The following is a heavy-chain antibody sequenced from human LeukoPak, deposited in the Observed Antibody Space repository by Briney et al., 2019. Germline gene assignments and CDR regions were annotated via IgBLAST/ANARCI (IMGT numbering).Heavy chain of an antibody. V-gene: IGHV3-21*01. J-gene: IGHJ4*02. CDR1: AFTFRSYI. D-gene: IGHD1-26*01. CDR2: ISGSGTYM. Sequence: GGSLRLSCPASAFTFRSYIMNLVRQAPGKGLEWVSSISGSGTYMYYADSVKGRFAISRDNARNSLFLQMDTLRDEDTAVYFCAIDLSSLWDGNFYYWGQGTLVTVSS. CDR3: AIDLSSLWDGNFYY.